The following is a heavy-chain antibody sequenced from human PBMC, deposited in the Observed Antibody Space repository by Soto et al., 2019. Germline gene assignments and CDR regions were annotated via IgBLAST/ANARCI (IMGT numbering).Heavy chain of an antibody. CDR2: IAYDGTNK. Sequence: PGGSLRLSCAASGFTFITHVMHWVRQAPGKGLEWVASIAYDGTNKYYADSVKGRFTISRDNSENILYLQMNSLRAEDTAVYYCAKDGMDRGPVFSYYGMDVWGQGTTVTVSS. D-gene: IGHD3-10*01. CDR1: GFTFITHV. J-gene: IGHJ6*02. CDR3: AKDGMDRGPVFSYYGMDV. V-gene: IGHV3-30*18.